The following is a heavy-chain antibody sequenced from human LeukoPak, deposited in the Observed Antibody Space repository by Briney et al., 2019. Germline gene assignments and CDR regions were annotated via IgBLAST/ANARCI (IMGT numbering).Heavy chain of an antibody. D-gene: IGHD2-15*01. CDR3: ARGRAGGYFDY. CDR1: RYTFTRYY. CDR2: INPNSGGT. V-gene: IGHV1-2*02. Sequence: GASVKVSCKPSRYTFTRYYMHWVRQAPGQRLEWRGWINPNSGGTNYAQKFQRRVTMTRDTSISTAYMELSRLRSEDMAVYYCARGRAGGYFDYWGQGTLVTVSS. J-gene: IGHJ4*02.